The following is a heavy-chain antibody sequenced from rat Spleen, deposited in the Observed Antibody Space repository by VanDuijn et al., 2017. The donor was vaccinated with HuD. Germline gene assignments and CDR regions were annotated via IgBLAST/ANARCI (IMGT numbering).Heavy chain of an antibody. Sequence: EVQLVESDGGLVQPGRSLKLSCAASGFTFSDYYMAWVRQAPTKGLEWVATISYDGSSTYYRDSVKGRFTISRDNAKSTLYLQMDSLRSEDTATYYCAMAYYSSPNWFAYWGQGTLVTVSS. CDR1: GFTFSDYY. V-gene: IGHV5-29*01. CDR2: ISYDGSST. J-gene: IGHJ3*01. CDR3: AMAYYSSPNWFAY. D-gene: IGHD1-2*01.